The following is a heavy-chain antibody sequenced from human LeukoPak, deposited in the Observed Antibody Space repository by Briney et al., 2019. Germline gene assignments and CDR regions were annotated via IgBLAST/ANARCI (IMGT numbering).Heavy chain of an antibody. D-gene: IGHD1-26*01. CDR2: ISYDGSNK. Sequence: PGGSLRLSCAVSGFTFSSYGMHWVRQAPGKGLEWVAVISYDGSNKYYADSVKGRFTISRDKSKNTLYLQMNSLRAEDTAVYYCAKDPLGGDSGSYYEVGELGMDVWGQGTTVTVSS. J-gene: IGHJ6*02. V-gene: IGHV3-30*18. CDR3: AKDPLGGDSGSYYEVGELGMDV. CDR1: GFTFSSYG.